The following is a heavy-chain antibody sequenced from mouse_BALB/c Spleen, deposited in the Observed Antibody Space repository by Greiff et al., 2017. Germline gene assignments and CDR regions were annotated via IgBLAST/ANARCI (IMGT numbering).Heavy chain of an antibody. CDR3: ARELGLYYAMDY. J-gene: IGHJ4*01. CDR1: GYAFSSYW. V-gene: IGHV1-80*01. Sequence: VQVVESGAELVRPGSSVKISCKASGYAFSSYWMNWVKQRPGQGLEWIGQIYPGDGDTNYNGKFKGKATLTADKSSSTAYMQLSSLTSEDSAVYFCARELGLYYAMDYWGQGTSVTVSS. CDR2: IYPGDGDT. D-gene: IGHD4-1*01.